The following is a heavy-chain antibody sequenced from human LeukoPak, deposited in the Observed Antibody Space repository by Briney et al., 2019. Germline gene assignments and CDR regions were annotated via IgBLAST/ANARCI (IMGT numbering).Heavy chain of an antibody. V-gene: IGHV3-66*02. CDR1: GFTVSSNY. J-gene: IGHJ3*02. CDR3: EVGLADVFDI. Sequence: PGGSLRLSCAASGFTVSSNYMSWVRQAPGKGLEWVSVIYSGGSTYYADSVKGRFTISRDNSKNTLYLQMNTLKAEDRDVYYCEVGLADVFDIWGEGTMVTVSS. D-gene: IGHD2-21*01. CDR2: IYSGGST.